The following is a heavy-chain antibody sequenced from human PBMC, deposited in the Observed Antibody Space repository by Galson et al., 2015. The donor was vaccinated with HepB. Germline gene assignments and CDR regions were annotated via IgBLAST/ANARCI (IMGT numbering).Heavy chain of an antibody. J-gene: IGHJ4*02. CDR2: ISGSGGST. CDR3: ATSRKPGIAVAEPDY. Sequence: SLRLSCAASGFTFSSYAMSWVRQAPGKGLEWVSAISGSGGSTYYAESVKGRFTISRDNSKNTLYLQMNSLRAEDTAVYYCATSRKPGIAVAEPDYWGQGTLVTVSS. CDR1: GFTFSSYA. D-gene: IGHD6-19*01. V-gene: IGHV3-23*01.